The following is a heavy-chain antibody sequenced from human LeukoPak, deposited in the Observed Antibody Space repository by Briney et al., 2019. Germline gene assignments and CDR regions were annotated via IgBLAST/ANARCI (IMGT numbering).Heavy chain of an antibody. Sequence: PGGSLRLSCAASGFTFSSYGMSWVRQAPGKGLECVSSIGGSGAATYYADSVKGRFTISRDNSKNTLYLQMNSLRAEDTAVYYCAKLEAATVYWGQGILLTVSS. CDR2: IGGSGAAT. J-gene: IGHJ4*02. CDR1: GFTFSSYG. CDR3: AKLEAATVY. V-gene: IGHV3-23*01. D-gene: IGHD6-25*01.